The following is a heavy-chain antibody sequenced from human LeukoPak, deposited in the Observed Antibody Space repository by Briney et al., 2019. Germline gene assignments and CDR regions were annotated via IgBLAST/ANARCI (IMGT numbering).Heavy chain of an antibody. CDR3: ARGSTYYYDSSGYYSPHYFDY. J-gene: IGHJ4*02. D-gene: IGHD3-22*01. Sequence: PSETLSLTCTVSGGSISSHYWSWIRQPPGKGLEWIGYIYYSGSTNYNPSLKSRVTISVDTSKNQFSLKLSSVTAADTAVYYCARGSTYYYDSSGYYSPHYFDYWGQGTLVTVSS. CDR2: IYYSGST. V-gene: IGHV4-59*11. CDR1: GGSISSHY.